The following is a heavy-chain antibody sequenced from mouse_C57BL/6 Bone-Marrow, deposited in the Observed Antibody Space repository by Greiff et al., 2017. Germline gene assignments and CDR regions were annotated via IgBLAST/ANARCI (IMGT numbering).Heavy chain of an antibody. D-gene: IGHD2-14*01. Sequence: VQVVESGGGLVQPGGSLKLSCAASGFTFSDYYMYWVRQTPEKRLEWVAYISNGGGSTYYPDTVKGRFTISRDNAKITLYLQMSRLKSEDTAMYYCARLGGYSYWGQGTSVTVSS. J-gene: IGHJ4*01. CDR2: ISNGGGST. CDR1: GFTFSDYY. V-gene: IGHV5-12*01. CDR3: ARLGGYSY.